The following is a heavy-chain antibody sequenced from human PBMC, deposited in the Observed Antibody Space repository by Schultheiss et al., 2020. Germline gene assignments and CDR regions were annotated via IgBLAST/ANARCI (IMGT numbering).Heavy chain of an antibody. CDR1: GFTFSSYD. J-gene: IGHJ4*02. CDR3: AKVAAIQLWLQLDY. CDR2: IWNDGSNK. D-gene: IGHD5-18*01. Sequence: GESLKISCAASGFTFSSYDMYWVRQAPGKGLERVAVIWNDGSNKYYADSVKGRFTISRDNSKNTLYLQMNSLRAEDTAVYYCAKVAAIQLWLQLDYWSQGTLVTVSS. V-gene: IGHV3-33*06.